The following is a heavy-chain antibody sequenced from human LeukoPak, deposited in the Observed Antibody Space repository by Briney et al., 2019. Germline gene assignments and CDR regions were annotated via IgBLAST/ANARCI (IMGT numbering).Heavy chain of an antibody. CDR2: IYSGGST. CDR3: ARDRGELRYFDWSAVFDY. V-gene: IGHV3-66*01. D-gene: IGHD3-9*01. CDR1: GFTVSSNY. Sequence: GGSLRLSCAASGFTVSSNYMSWVRQAPGKGLEWVSVIYSGGSTYYADSVKGRFTISRDNSKNTLYLQMNSLRAEDTAVYYCARDRGELRYFDWSAVFDYWGQGTLVTVSS. J-gene: IGHJ4*02.